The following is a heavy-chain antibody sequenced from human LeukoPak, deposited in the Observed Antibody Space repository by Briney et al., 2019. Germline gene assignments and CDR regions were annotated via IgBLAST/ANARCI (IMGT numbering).Heavy chain of an antibody. CDR2: IANDGRDK. D-gene: IGHD6-13*01. V-gene: IGHV3-30*18. J-gene: IGHJ4*02. CDR1: GFTFSDYG. CDR3: VKDMKIKAAGYYFDY. Sequence: GGSLRTSCAASGFTFSDYGMHWVRQAPGKGLEWVAVIANDGRDKKYADSVRGRFTISRDNSKNTVYLQMNSLRAEDTAVFYCVKDMKIKAAGYYFDYWGQGTPVTVSS.